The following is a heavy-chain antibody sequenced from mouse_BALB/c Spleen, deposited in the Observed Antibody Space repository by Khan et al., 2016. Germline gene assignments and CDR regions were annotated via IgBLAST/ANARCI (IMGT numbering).Heavy chain of an antibody. Sequence: EVKLLESGGGLVQPGGSLKLSCAASGFTFSSYGMSWVRQTPDKRLEWVATISSGGSYTYYPDSVKGRFTISRDNAKNTLYLQMSSLKSEDTAMYYCASYRYDVGFDYWGQGTTLTVSS. CDR3: ASYRYDVGFDY. V-gene: IGHV5-6*03. CDR1: GFTFSSYG. CDR2: ISSGGSYT. D-gene: IGHD2-14*01. J-gene: IGHJ2*01.